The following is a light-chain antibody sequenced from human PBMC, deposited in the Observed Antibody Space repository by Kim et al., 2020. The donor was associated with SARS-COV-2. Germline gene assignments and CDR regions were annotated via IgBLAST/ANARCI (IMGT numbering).Light chain of an antibody. V-gene: IGKV3-20*01. CDR2: VAY. CDR1: QSVSGTA. CDR3: QQYSSNRRT. Sequence: CPEERDTLSCGARQSVSGTASECYQQKHGETPPRLIYVAYTTATRIPDTFRGSVSGTHITLTISTLGPENFSEYYCQQYSSNRRTFGEGTKIDIK. J-gene: IGKJ1*01.